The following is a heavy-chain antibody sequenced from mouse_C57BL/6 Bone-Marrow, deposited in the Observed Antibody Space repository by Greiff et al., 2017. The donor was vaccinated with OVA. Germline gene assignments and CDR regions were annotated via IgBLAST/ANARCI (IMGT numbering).Heavy chain of an antibody. CDR2: ISSGGSYT. J-gene: IGHJ2*01. D-gene: IGHD2-1*01. Sequence: EVQGVESGGDLVKPGGSLKLSCAASGFTFSSYGMSWVRQTPDKRLEWVATISSGGSYTYYPDSVKGRFTISRDNAKNTLYLQMSSLKSEDTAMYYCAREYGNYNFDYWGQGTTLTVSS. V-gene: IGHV5-6*01. CDR3: AREYGNYNFDY. CDR1: GFTFSSYG.